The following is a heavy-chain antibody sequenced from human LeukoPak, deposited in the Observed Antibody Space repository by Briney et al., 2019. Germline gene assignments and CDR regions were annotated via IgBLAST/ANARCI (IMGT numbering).Heavy chain of an antibody. CDR3: ARSYSHYFRWFDP. CDR1: GGSISSSNYH. Sequence: KSSETLSLTCTVSGGSISSSNYHWGWIRQPPGKGLEWIGSIYFSGTTYYNPSLKSRVTISVGTSKNQFSLKLSSVTAADTAVYYCARSYSHYFRWFDPWGQGTLVTVSS. CDR2: IYFSGTT. J-gene: IGHJ5*02. D-gene: IGHD4-11*01. V-gene: IGHV4-39*01.